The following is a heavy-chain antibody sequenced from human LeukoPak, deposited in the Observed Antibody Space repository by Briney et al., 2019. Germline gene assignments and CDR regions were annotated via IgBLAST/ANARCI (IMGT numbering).Heavy chain of an antibody. CDR1: GFTFTTYW. CDR3: AKVAHYYYGSESYYFFEH. Sequence: PGGSLRLSCAASGFTFTTYWMSWVRQLPGKGLEWVANINQDGTEKYYVDSVKGRFTISRDNAKNSLYLQMNSLRVEDTATYYCAKVAHYYYGSESYYFFEHWGQGTPVTASS. D-gene: IGHD3-10*01. V-gene: IGHV3-7*01. CDR2: INQDGTEK. J-gene: IGHJ4*02.